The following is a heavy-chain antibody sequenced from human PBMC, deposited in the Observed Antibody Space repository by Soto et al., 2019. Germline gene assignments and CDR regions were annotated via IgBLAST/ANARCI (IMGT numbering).Heavy chain of an antibody. CDR3: AKVLYGDYLRGYFDY. CDR1: GFTFSSYA. D-gene: IGHD4-17*01. Sequence: PGGSLRLSCAASGFTFSSYAMSWVRQAPGKGLEWVSAISGSGGSTYYADSVKGRFTISRDNSKNTLYLQMNSLRAEDTAVYYCAKVLYGDYLRGYFDYWAREPWSPSPQ. CDR2: ISGSGGST. V-gene: IGHV3-23*01. J-gene: IGHJ4*02.